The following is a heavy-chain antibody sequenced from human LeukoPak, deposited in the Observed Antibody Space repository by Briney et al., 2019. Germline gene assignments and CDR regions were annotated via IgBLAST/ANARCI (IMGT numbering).Heavy chain of an antibody. CDR1: GGSFSGYY. J-gene: IGHJ6*03. CDR2: INHSGST. V-gene: IGHV4-34*01. D-gene: IGHD3-3*01. CDR3: ARAPNYDFWSGYYGSPYYYYHMDV. Sequence: SETLSLTCAVYGGSFSGYYWSWIRQPPGKGLEWIGEINHSGSTNYNPSLKSRVTISVDTSKNQFSLKLSSVTAADTAVYYCARAPNYDFWSGYYGSPYYYYHMDVWGKGTTVTVSS.